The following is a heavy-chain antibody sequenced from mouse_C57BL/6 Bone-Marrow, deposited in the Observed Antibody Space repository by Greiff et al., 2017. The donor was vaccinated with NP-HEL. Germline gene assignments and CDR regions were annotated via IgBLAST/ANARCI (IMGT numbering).Heavy chain of an antibody. D-gene: IGHD1-1*01. Sequence: QVQLKESGPELVKPGASVKLSCKASGYTFTSYDINWLQQRPGQGLEWIGRIYPEDGSTKYNAKFQGKATLTVDTSSSTAYMERHSLTSEDSAVYFGSSGDGSSCSMDYGGQGTSVTVSA. CDR3: SSGDGSSCSMDY. CDR1: GYTFTSYD. J-gene: IGHJ4*01. V-gene: IGHV1-85*01. CDR2: IYPEDGST.